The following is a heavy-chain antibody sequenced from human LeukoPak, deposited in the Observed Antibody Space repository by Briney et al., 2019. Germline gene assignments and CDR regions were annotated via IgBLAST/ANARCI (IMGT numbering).Heavy chain of an antibody. V-gene: IGHV1-46*01. J-gene: IGHJ4*02. CDR2: INPSGGST. CDR1: GYTFTNYY. CDR3: ARGGLTASGSYLVY. D-gene: IGHD3-10*01. Sequence: GASVKVSCKASGYTFTNYYLHWVRQAPGQGLEWMGIINPSGGSTSYAQKFQGRVTMTSDMSTSAVYMELSSLRSEDTAVYYCARGGLTASGSYLVYWGQGTLVTVSS.